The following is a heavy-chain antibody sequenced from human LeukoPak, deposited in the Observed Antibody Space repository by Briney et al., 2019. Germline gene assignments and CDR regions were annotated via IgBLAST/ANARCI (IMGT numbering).Heavy chain of an antibody. V-gene: IGHV3-53*01. CDR1: GFTVSSNY. J-gene: IGHJ4*02. D-gene: IGHD2-2*01. CDR3: ARDCSSTSCHEG. Sequence: GGSLRLSCAASGFTVSSNYMSWVRQAPGKGLEWVSVIHSGGSTYYADSVKGRFTISRDNSKNTLYLQMNSLRAEDTAVYYCARDCSSTSCHEGWGQGTLVTVSS. CDR2: IHSGGST.